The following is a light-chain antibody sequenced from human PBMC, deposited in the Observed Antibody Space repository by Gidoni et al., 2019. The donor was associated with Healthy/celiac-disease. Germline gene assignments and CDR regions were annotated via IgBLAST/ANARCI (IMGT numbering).Light chain of an antibody. J-gene: IGLJ2*01. CDR3: QVWDSSSDLEVV. Sequence: SYVLTPPPSVSVAPGQTARITCGGNNIGSKSVHWYQQKPGQAPVLVVYDDSDRPSGSPERFSGSNSGNTATLTISRVEAGDEADYYCQVWDSSSDLEVVFGGGTKLTVL. V-gene: IGLV3-21*02. CDR2: DDS. CDR1: NIGSKS.